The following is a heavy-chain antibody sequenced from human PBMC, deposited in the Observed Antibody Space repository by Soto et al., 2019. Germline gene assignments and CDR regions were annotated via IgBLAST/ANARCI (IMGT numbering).Heavy chain of an antibody. CDR3: AREAGPDRWFDP. D-gene: IGHD6-19*01. V-gene: IGHV4-4*07. CDR1: GASISSYF. Sequence: QVQLQESGPGLVEPSETLSLTCTVSGASISSYFWTWIRQPAGKGLDWIGRISTSGTTNYNPSLKSRVTMSVDTSKNHFSLNLSSVTAPDTAVYYCAREAGPDRWFDPWGQGTLVTVSS. J-gene: IGHJ5*02. CDR2: ISTSGTT.